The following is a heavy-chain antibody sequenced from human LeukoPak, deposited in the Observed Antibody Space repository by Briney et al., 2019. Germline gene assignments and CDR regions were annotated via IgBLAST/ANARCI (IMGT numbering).Heavy chain of an antibody. CDR2: ISHDGSVT. J-gene: IGHJ2*01. Sequence: GGSLRLSCGASGFIFGRYVMHWVRQPPGKGLEWVSRISHDGSVTNYADSVKGRFTVSRDNAKNTVYLQLNTVRVEDTAVYYCAKDPTWGAPYWYFDLRGRGTLVTVSS. V-gene: IGHV3-74*01. CDR3: AKDPTWGAPYWYFDL. CDR1: GFIFGRYV. D-gene: IGHD7-27*01.